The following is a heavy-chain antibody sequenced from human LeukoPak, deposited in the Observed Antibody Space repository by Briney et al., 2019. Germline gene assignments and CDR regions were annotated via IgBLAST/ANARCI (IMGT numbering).Heavy chain of an antibody. V-gene: IGHV1-8*01. CDR1: GYTFTSYD. CDR2: MNPNSGNT. J-gene: IGHJ3*02. CDR3: ARASYDFWSGYYRRNDAFDI. Sequence: ASVKVSCKASGYTFTSYDINWVRQATGQGLEWMGWMNPNSGNTSYAQKFQGRVTMTRNTSISTAYMELSSLRSEDTAVYYCARASYDFWSGYYRRNDAFDIWGQGTMVTVSS. D-gene: IGHD3-3*01.